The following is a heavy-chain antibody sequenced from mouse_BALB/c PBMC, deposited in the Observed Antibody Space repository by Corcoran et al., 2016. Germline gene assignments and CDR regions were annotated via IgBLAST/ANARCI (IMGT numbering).Heavy chain of an antibody. CDR2: INPYTGEP. V-gene: IGHV9-1*02. CDR1: GYTFTNYG. Sequence: QIQLVQSGPELKKPGETVKISCKASGYTFTNYGMNWVKQAPGKGLKWMGWINPYTGEPTYADDFKGRFAFSLETSASTAYLQINNLKNEDMATYFCARGDRYYAMDYWGQGTSVTVSS. D-gene: IGHD2-14*01. J-gene: IGHJ4*01. CDR3: ARGDRYYAMDY.